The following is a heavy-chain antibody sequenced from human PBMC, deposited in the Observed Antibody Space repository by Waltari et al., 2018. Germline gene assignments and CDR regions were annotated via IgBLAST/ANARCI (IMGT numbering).Heavy chain of an antibody. J-gene: IGHJ4*02. D-gene: IGHD3-9*01. V-gene: IGHV4-34*01. CDR3: ARLNYDILTGYLY. Sequence: QVQLQQWGAGLLKPSETLSLTCAVYGGSFSGYYWSWIRQPPGTGLEWIGEINHSGSTNYNPSLKSRVTISVDTSKNQFSLKLSSVTAADTAVYYCARLNYDILTGYLYWGQGTLVTVSS. CDR1: GGSFSGYY. CDR2: INHSGST.